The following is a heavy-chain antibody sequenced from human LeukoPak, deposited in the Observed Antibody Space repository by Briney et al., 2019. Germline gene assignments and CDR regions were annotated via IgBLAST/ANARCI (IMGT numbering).Heavy chain of an antibody. CDR1: SGSISSYY. Sequence: PSETLSLTCTVSSGSISSYYWSWIRQPPGKGLEWIGYIYYSGSTNYNPSLKSRVTISVDTSKNQFSLKLSSVTAADTAVYYCASLSSSYSFDYWGQGTLVTVSS. CDR2: IYYSGST. CDR3: ASLSSSYSFDY. V-gene: IGHV4-59*01. D-gene: IGHD6-13*01. J-gene: IGHJ4*02.